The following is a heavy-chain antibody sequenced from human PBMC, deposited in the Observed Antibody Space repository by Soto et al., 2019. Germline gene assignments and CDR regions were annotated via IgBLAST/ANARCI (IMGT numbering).Heavy chain of an antibody. CDR2: ITDSGGDA. CDR3: ARGSTDSYPGSRIFDF. V-gene: IGHV3-23*01. D-gene: IGHD3-10*01. Sequence: LRLSCVASGLTFGSRAMSWVRQAPGEGLEWVSTITDSGGDAKYADSVRGRFAISRDNSKKTLYLQMSSLTAEDSAIYYCARGSTDSYPGSRIFDFWGRGTRVTVS. CDR1: GLTFGSRA. J-gene: IGHJ4*02.